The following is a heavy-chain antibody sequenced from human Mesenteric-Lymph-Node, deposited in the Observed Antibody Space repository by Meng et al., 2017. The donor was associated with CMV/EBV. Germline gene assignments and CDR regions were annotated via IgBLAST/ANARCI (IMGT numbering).Heavy chain of an antibody. CDR2: IYYSGST. CDR3: ARAYSGYDAFYFDY. Sequence: SGGSGSSGSYYWSWIRQPPGKGLEWIGYIYYSGSTNYNPSLKSRVTISVDTSKNQFSLKLSSVTAADTAVYYCARAYSGYDAFYFDYWGQGTLVTVSS. D-gene: IGHD5-12*01. CDR1: GGSGSSGSYY. J-gene: IGHJ4*02. V-gene: IGHV4-61*01.